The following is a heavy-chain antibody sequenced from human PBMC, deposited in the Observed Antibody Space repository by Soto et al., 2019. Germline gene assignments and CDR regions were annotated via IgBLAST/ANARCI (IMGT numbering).Heavy chain of an antibody. J-gene: IGHJ4*02. V-gene: IGHV5-10-1*01. CDR1: GYSFTSYW. CDR3: ARLGGVYVDYFDY. D-gene: IGHD2-8*01. Sequence: RGESLKISCKGSGYSFTSYWTSWVRQMPGKGLEWMGRIDPSDSYTNYSPSFQGHVTISADKSISTAYLQWSSLKASDTAMYYCARLGGVYVDYFDYWCQGTLVTVSS. CDR2: IDPSDSYT.